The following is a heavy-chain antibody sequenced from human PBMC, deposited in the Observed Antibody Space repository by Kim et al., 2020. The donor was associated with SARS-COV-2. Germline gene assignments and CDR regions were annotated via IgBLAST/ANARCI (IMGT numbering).Heavy chain of an antibody. V-gene: IGHV4-4*07. CDR2: IYTSGST. CDR1: GGSISSYY. Sequence: SETLSLTCTVSGGSISSYYWSWIRQPAGKGLEWIGRIYTSGSTNYNPSLKSRVTMSVDTSKNQFSLKLSSVTAADTAVYYCARGGYSSGWYGYYFDYLGQGTPVNVPS. J-gene: IGHJ4*02. D-gene: IGHD6-19*01. CDR3: ARGGYSSGWYGYYFDY.